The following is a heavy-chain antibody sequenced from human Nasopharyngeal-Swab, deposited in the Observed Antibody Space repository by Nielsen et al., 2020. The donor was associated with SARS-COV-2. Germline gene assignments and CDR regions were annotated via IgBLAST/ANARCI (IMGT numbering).Heavy chain of an antibody. V-gene: IGHV3-74*01. CDR1: GFTLSSYW. CDR3: ARDRASGDSYFDY. D-gene: IGHD4-17*01. CDR2: ISGDGSNT. J-gene: IGHJ4*02. Sequence: GESLKISCAASGFTLSSYWMHWVRQAPGKGLVWVSRISGDGSNTFYADSVKGRFTISRDNAKNSLYLQMNSLRAEDTAVYYCARDRASGDSYFDYWGQGTLVTVSS.